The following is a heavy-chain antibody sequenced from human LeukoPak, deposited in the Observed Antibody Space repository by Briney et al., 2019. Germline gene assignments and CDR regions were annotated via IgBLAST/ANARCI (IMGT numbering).Heavy chain of an antibody. D-gene: IGHD2-2*02. CDR2: INWNGGST. CDR3: ARDYTSPDAFDI. Sequence: LSLTCAVYGGSFSGYYWSWIRQPPGKGLEGVSGINWNGGSTGYADSVKGRFTISRDNAKNSLYLQMNSLRAEDTALYYCARDYTSPDAFDIWGQGTMVTVSS. CDR1: GGSFSGYY. V-gene: IGHV3-20*04. J-gene: IGHJ3*02.